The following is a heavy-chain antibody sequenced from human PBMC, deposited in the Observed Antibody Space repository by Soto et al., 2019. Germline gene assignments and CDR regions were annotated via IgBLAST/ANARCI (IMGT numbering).Heavy chain of an antibody. Sequence: QLQLQESGSGLVKPSQTLSLTCAVSGGSISSGGYSWSWIRQPPGKGLEWIEYIYHSGSTYYNPSLKSRVTISVDRSKNQFSLKLSSVTAADTAVYYCARSYCGGDCYPSPPSYFDYWGQGTLVTVSS. CDR1: GGSISSGGYS. CDR3: ARSYCGGDCYPSPPSYFDY. V-gene: IGHV4-30-2*01. D-gene: IGHD2-21*02. CDR2: IYHSGST. J-gene: IGHJ4*02.